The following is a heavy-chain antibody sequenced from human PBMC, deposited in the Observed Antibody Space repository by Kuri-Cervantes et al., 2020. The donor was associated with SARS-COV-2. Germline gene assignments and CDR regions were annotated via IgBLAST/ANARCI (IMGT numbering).Heavy chain of an antibody. D-gene: IGHD3-3*01. V-gene: IGHV4-34*01. Sequence: SETLSLTCAVYGGSFSGYYWSWIRQPPGKGLEWIGEINHSGSTYYNPSLKSRVTISVDTSKNQFSLKLSSVTAADTAVYYCARDPSRGVRWSGYPNYFDYWGQGTLVTVSS. J-gene: IGHJ4*02. CDR2: INHSGST. CDR1: GGSFSGYY. CDR3: ARDPSRGVRWSGYPNYFDY.